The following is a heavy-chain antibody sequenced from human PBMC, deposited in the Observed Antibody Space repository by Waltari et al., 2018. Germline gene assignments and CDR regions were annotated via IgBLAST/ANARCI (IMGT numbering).Heavy chain of an antibody. J-gene: IGHJ4*02. CDR2: IYYSGRT. Sequence: QLQLQESGPGLVKPSETLSLTCTVSGGSISSSSYYWGWIRQPPGKGLEWIGSIYYSGRTYYNPALKSRVTISVDTSKNQFSLKLSSVTAADTAVYYCARDLRGLLDWGQGTLVTVSS. V-gene: IGHV4-39*07. D-gene: IGHD2-21*01. CDR1: GGSISSSSYY. CDR3: ARDLRGLLD.